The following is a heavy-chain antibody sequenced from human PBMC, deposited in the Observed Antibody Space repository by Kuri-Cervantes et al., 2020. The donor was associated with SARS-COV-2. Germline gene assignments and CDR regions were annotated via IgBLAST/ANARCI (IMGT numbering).Heavy chain of an antibody. CDR1: GGTFSSYA. J-gene: IGHJ4*02. CDR3: ARSEYYKYSSGWYFDY. Sequence: SVKVSCKASGGTFSSYAISWVRQAPGQGLEWMGGIIPIFGTANYAQKFQGRVTITADKSTSTAYMELSSVTAADTAVYYCARSEYYKYSSGWYFDYWGQGTLVTVSS. V-gene: IGHV1-69*06. D-gene: IGHD6-25*01. CDR2: IIPIFGTA.